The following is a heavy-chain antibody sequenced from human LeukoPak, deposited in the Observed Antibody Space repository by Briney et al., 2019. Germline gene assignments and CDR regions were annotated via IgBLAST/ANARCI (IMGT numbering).Heavy chain of an antibody. Sequence: GGSLRLSCAASGFTYINYWMHWVSQAPGKGLVWVSRMNTDGSTTNYADSVKGRFTISIDNAENTLYLQMNSLRAEDTAVYYCARGSPAAVWGQGALVTVPS. CDR3: ARGSPAAV. CDR1: GFTYINYW. V-gene: IGHV3-74*01. D-gene: IGHD6-25*01. J-gene: IGHJ4*02. CDR2: MNTDGSTT.